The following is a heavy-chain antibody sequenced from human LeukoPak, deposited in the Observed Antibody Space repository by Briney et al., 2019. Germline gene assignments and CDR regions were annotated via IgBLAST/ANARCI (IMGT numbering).Heavy chain of an antibody. CDR2: ISSSSSYI. Sequence: GGSLRLSCAASGFTFSSYSMNWVRQAPGKGLEWVSSISSSSSYIYYADSVKGRFTISRDNAKNSLYLQMNSLRAEDTAVYYCARDGIVGATGPAFDIWGQGTMVTVSS. CDR3: ARDGIVGATGPAFDI. CDR1: GFTFSSYS. V-gene: IGHV3-21*01. D-gene: IGHD1-26*01. J-gene: IGHJ3*02.